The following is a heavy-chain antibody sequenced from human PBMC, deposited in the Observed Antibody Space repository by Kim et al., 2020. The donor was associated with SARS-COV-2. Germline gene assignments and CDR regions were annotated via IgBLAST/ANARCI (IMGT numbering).Heavy chain of an antibody. Sequence: NSRVTISVDTSKNQFSLKLSSVTAADTAVYYCARDRWFGETYHYYYGMDVWGQGTTVTVSS. V-gene: IGHV4-59*01. J-gene: IGHJ6*02. CDR3: ARDRWFGETYHYYYGMDV. D-gene: IGHD3-10*01.